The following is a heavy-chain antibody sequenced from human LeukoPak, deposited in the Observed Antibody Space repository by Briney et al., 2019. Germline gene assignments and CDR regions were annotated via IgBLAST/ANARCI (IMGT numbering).Heavy chain of an antibody. J-gene: IGHJ4*02. D-gene: IGHD4-23*01. CDR1: GYTFTGYY. Sequence: ASVKVSCKASGYTFTGYYMHWVRQAPGQGLEWMGWINPNSGGTNYAQKFQGRVTMTRDTSISTAYMELSRLRSDDTAVYYCARDSWSGGNRPDYWGQGTLVTVSS. CDR2: INPNSGGT. CDR3: ARDSWSGGNRPDY. V-gene: IGHV1-2*02.